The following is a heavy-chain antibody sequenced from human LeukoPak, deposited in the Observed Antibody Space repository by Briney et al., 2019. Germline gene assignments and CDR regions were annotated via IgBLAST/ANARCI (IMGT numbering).Heavy chain of an antibody. CDR3: ARGLRFLEWLSPDNWFDP. D-gene: IGHD3-3*01. Sequence: GGSLRLSCAASGFTFSTYSMNWVRQAPGKGLEWVSYISSSTSTIYYADSVKGRFTISRDNAKNSLYLQMNSLRAEDTAVYYCARGLRFLEWLSPDNWFDPWGQGTLVTVSS. CDR1: GFTFSTYS. J-gene: IGHJ5*02. V-gene: IGHV3-48*01. CDR2: ISSSTSTI.